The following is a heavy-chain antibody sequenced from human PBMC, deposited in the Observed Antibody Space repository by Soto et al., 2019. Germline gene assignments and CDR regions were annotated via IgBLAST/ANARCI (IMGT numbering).Heavy chain of an antibody. D-gene: IGHD2-2*01. CDR1: GGSISSGGYY. CDR2: IYYGGST. J-gene: IGHJ5*02. Sequence: QVQLQESGPGLVKPSQTLSLTCTVSGGSISSGGYYWSWIRQHPGKGLEWIGYIYYGGSTYYNPSLKSRVTISVDTSKNQFSLKLSSVTAADTAVYYCARDRVRYCSSTSCYEGIGTWFDPWGHGTLVTVSS. CDR3: ARDRVRYCSSTSCYEGIGTWFDP. V-gene: IGHV4-31*03.